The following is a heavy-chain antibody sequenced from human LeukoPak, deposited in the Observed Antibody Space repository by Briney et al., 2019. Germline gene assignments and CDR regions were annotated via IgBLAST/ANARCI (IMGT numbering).Heavy chain of an antibody. D-gene: IGHD1-1*01. CDR3: VRHKQLGAISSFDI. CDR2: IYYSGST. CDR1: GGSISSYY. V-gene: IGHV4-59*08. J-gene: IGHJ3*02. Sequence: SETLSLTCTVSGGSISSYYWSWIRQPPGKGLEWIGYIYYSGSTNYNPSLESRLTISVGTSKNHFSLSLTSVTAADTALYYCVRHKQLGAISSFDIWGQGTMVTVSS.